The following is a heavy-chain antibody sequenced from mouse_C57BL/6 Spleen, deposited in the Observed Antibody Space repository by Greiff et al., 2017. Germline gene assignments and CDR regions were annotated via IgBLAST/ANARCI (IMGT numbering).Heavy chain of an antibody. CDR2: ISSGSSTI. Sequence: EVKLMESGGGLVKPGGSLKLSCAASGFPFSDYGLPWVRQAPETGLEWVAYISSGSSTIYYADTVKGRFTSSRDNAKNTLFLQMTSLRSEDTAMEYCATMITGFLFDDWGQGTTLTVSS. CDR1: GFPFSDYG. V-gene: IGHV5-17*01. D-gene: IGHD2-4*01. CDR3: ATMITGFLFDD. J-gene: IGHJ2*01.